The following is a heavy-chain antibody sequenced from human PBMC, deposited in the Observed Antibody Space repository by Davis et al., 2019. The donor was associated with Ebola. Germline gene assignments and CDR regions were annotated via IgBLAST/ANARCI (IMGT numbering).Heavy chain of an antibody. Sequence: GESLKISCEGSGYSFANYWIAWVRQVPGKGLEWMGIISPGDSHTRYNPSFQGQVTISADRSINTAYLQWSGLKASDTAMYYCARHYKGEGGHSYEDYWGQGTLVTVSS. CDR2: ISPGDSHT. CDR1: GYSFANYW. D-gene: IGHD5-18*01. V-gene: IGHV5-51*01. J-gene: IGHJ4*02. CDR3: ARHYKGEGGHSYEDY.